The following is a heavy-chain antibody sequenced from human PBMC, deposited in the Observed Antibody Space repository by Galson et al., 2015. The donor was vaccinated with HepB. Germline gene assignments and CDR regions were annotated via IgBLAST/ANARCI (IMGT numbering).Heavy chain of an antibody. CDR1: GFIFRSHA. CDR2: ISGRGCTR. D-gene: IGHD3-16*01. Sequence: SLRLSCAGSGFIFRSHAMAWIRQAPGKGLEWVSGISGRGCTRYYADAVKGRFTISRDNSKDTVFLQMDNLRAEDTAVDYCVKEGSLFGGDWFDPWGQGALVTVS. V-gene: IGHV3-23*01. CDR3: VKEGSLFGGDWFDP. J-gene: IGHJ5*02.